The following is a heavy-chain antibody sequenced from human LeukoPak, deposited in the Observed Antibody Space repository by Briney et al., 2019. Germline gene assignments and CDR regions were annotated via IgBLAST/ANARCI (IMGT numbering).Heavy chain of an antibody. CDR2: IYTSGST. J-gene: IGHJ5*02. CDR1: GGSISSYY. CDR3: ARDGFGELLGWFDP. V-gene: IGHV4-4*07. D-gene: IGHD3-10*01. Sequence: PSETLSLTCTVSGGSISSYYWSWIRQPAGKGLEWIWRIYTSGSTNYNPSLKSRVTMSVDTSKNQFSLKLSSVTAADTAVYYCARDGFGELLGWFDPWGQGTLVTVSS.